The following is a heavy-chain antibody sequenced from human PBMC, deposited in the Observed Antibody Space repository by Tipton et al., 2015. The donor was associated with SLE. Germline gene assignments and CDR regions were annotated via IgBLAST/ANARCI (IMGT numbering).Heavy chain of an antibody. V-gene: IGHV4-39*07. CDR2: IYYRGSP. CDR1: GGSISSGDYY. J-gene: IGHJ4*02. Sequence: TLSLTCTVSGGSISSGDYYCIWIRQPPGKGLEWIGSIYYRGSPYYNPSLKSRVTISVDTSKNQFSLKLTSVTAADTALYYCAAGHTFGGVIVIWGQGTLATVSS. D-gene: IGHD3-16*02. CDR3: AAGHTFGGVIVI.